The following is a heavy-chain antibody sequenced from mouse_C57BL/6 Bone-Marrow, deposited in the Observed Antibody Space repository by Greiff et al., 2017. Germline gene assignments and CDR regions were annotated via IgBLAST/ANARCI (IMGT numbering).Heavy chain of an antibody. Sequence: EVKLMESGAELVRPGASVKLSCTASGFNIKDDYMHWVKQRPEQGLEWIGWIDPENGDTEYASKFQGKATITADTSSNTAYLQLSSLTSEDTAVXYCTSPGGYFDYWGQGTTLTVSS. V-gene: IGHV14-4*01. J-gene: IGHJ2*01. CDR1: GFNIKDDY. CDR3: TSPGGYFDY. CDR2: IDPENGDT.